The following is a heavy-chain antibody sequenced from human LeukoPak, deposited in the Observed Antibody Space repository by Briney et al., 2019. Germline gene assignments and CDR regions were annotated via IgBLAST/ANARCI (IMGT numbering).Heavy chain of an antibody. V-gene: IGHV4-38-2*02. J-gene: IGHJ5*02. D-gene: IGHD4-11*01. CDR2: IYYSGST. CDR1: GYSISSGYY. CDR3: ARHDIEYSNYWFDP. Sequence: SETLSLTCTVSGYSISSGYYWGWIRQPPGKGLEWIGSIYYSGSTYYNPSLKSRVTISVDTSKNQFSLKLSSVTAADTAVYYCARHDIEYSNYWFDPWGQGTLVTVSS.